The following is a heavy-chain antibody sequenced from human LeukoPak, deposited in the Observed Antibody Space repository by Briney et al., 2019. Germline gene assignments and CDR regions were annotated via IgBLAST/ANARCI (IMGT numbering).Heavy chain of an antibody. V-gene: IGHV3-48*03. Sequence: PGGSLRLSCAASGFTFSSFEMHWVRQAPGKGLECISYISSGASSNSYADSVKGRFTISRDSAKNSLDLQMNSRRAEDPAVYYCARDTGGYLGNWGQGTLVTVSS. CDR3: ARDTGGYLGN. CDR2: ISSGASSN. D-gene: IGHD5-12*01. J-gene: IGHJ4*02. CDR1: GFTFSSFE.